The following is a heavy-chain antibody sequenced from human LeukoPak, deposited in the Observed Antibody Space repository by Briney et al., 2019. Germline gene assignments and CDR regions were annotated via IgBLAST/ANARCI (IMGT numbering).Heavy chain of an antibody. V-gene: IGHV3-23*01. CDR1: GFTFSSYA. CDR2: ISGSGGGT. Sequence: GASLRLSCAASGFTFSSYAMSWVRQAPGKGLEWVSAISGSGGGTYYADSVKGRFTISRDNSKNTLYLQMNSLRAEDTAVYYCAKDRRYDILTGYPDYWGQGTLVTVSS. D-gene: IGHD3-9*01. CDR3: AKDRRYDILTGYPDY. J-gene: IGHJ4*02.